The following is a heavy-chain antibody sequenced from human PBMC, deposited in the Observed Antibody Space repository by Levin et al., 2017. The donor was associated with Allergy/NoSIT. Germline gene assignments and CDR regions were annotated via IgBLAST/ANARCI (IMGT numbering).Heavy chain of an antibody. Sequence: SETLSLTCTVSGGSITSNSCYWGWIRQPPGKGLEWIGNIDHRGGTYYNPSLKSRVTLSVDTSTNRFSLKLTSVTAADSAVYYCASYTYLYTSGRYFYDDWGQGTLVTVSS. D-gene: IGHD3-10*01. V-gene: IGHV4-39*01. CDR3: ASYTYLYTSGRYFYDD. J-gene: IGHJ4*02. CDR2: IDHRGGT. CDR1: GGSITSNSCY.